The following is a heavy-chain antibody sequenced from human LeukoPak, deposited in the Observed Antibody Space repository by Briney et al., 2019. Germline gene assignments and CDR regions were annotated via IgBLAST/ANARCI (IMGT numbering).Heavy chain of an antibody. D-gene: IGHD3-22*01. CDR1: AYSISSGFY. Sequence: SETLSLTCTVSAYSISSGFYWGWIRQPPGKGLEWIGSIYHSGSTYYNPSLKSRVTISVDTSKNQFSLKLSSVTAADTAVYYCARTYYYDSSGYSLFDYWGQGTLVTVSS. V-gene: IGHV4-38-2*02. CDR3: ARTYYYDSSGYSLFDY. CDR2: IYHSGST. J-gene: IGHJ4*02.